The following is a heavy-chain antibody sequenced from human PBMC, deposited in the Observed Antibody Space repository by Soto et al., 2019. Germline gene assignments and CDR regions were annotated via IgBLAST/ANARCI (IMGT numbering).Heavy chain of an antibody. CDR3: ASRDARAERAFEY. CDR1: GGTFSSNA. Sequence: SVKVSCKASGGTFSSNAISWVRQAPGQGLEWMGGIIPIFGTPNYAQNFQGRVTITADKSTSTTYMELSSLRFEDAAVYYCASRDARAERAFEYLGQLTMVTV. V-gene: IGHV1-69*06. J-gene: IGHJ4*02. CDR2: IIPIFGTP. D-gene: IGHD1-1*01.